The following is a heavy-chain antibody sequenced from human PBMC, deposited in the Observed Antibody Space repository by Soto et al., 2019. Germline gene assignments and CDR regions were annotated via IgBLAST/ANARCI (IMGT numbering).Heavy chain of an antibody. V-gene: IGHV4-39*01. CDR2: IYYSGST. D-gene: IGHD3-22*01. CDR1: GGSISSSSYY. CDR3: ARLPFYDQDEDWFDP. J-gene: IGHJ5*02. Sequence: QLQLQESGPGLVKPSETLSLTCTVSGGSISSSSYYWGWIRQPPGKGLEWIGSIYYSGSTYYNPSLKSRVTISVDTSKNQFSLKLSSVTAADTAVYYCARLPFYDQDEDWFDPWGQGTLVTVSS.